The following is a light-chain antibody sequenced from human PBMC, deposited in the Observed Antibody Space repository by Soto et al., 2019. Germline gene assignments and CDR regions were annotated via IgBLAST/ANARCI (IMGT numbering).Light chain of an antibody. CDR1: SSDVGSYTL. V-gene: IGLV2-14*02. J-gene: IGLJ1*01. Sequence: QSALTQPASVSGSPGQSITISCTGTSSDVGSYTLVSWYQQNPGKAPKLMIYEVTNRPSGISNRFSGSKSGNTASLTISGLQAEDEADYYCSSYTRGNTYVFGTGTKLTVL. CDR2: EVT. CDR3: SSYTRGNTYV.